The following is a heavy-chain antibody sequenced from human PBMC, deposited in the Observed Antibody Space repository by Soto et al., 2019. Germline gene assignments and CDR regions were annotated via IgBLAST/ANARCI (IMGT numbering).Heavy chain of an antibody. Sequence: SETLSLTCTVSGGSISSYYWSWIRQPPGKGLEWVGYIYYGGSTSYNPSLKSRVTISVDRSKNQFSLKLSSVTAADTAVYYCARLPDRWGQGTLVTVSS. CDR1: GGSISSYY. J-gene: IGHJ5*02. D-gene: IGHD2-2*01. V-gene: IGHV4-59*12. CDR2: IYYGGST. CDR3: ARLPDR.